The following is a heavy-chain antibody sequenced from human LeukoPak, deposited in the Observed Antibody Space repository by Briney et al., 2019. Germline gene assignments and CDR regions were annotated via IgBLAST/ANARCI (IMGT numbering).Heavy chain of an antibody. V-gene: IGHV4-59*12. CDR1: GGSISSYY. D-gene: IGHD2-2*01. CDR3: ARGSPDIVVVPAADVDAFDI. CDR2: IYYSEST. Sequence: SETLSLTCTVSGGSISSYYRSWIRQPPGKGLEWIAYIYYSESTNYNAYPKSRVPISVDASKIQFSLKLSSVTAADTAVYYCARGSPDIVVVPAADVDAFDIWGQGTMVTVSS. J-gene: IGHJ3*02.